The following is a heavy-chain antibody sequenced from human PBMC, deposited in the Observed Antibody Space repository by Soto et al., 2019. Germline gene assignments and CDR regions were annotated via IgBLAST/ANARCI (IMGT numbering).Heavy chain of an antibody. CDR3: ARGSIAVASYGMDV. D-gene: IGHD6-19*01. CDR2: ISGSGGST. J-gene: IGHJ6*02. Sequence: VGSLRLSCAASGFTFSSYAMSWVRQAPGKGLEWVSAISGSGGSTYYADSVKGRFTISRDNSKNTLYLQMNSLRAEDTAVYYCARGSIAVASYGMDVWGQGTTVTVSS. V-gene: IGHV3-23*01. CDR1: GFTFSSYA.